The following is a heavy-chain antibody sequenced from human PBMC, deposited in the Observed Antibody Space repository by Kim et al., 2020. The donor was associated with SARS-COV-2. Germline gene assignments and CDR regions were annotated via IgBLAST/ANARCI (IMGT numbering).Heavy chain of an antibody. Sequence: YADSVKGRFSISRDNSNNILYLQMSSLRAADTDMYYCAKPRPHWYFELWGRGTLVTVSS. CDR3: AKPRPHWYFEL. V-gene: IGHV3-23*01. J-gene: IGHJ2*01. D-gene: IGHD6-6*01.